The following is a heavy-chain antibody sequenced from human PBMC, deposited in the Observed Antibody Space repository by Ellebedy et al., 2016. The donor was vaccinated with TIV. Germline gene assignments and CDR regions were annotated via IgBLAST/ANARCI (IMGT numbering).Heavy chain of an antibody. J-gene: IGHJ6*02. CDR3: ARDGELESSHIFAMDV. D-gene: IGHD1-26*01. CDR1: GFTFNNYA. Sequence: GGSLRLXXEASGFTFNNYAMSWVRQASGKGLEWVGRIRDKANTYATAYAASVKGRFTISRDDSKNTAYLQMTSLRAEDTAVYYCARDGELESSHIFAMDVWGLGTTVTVSS. CDR2: IRDKANTYAT. V-gene: IGHV3-73*01.